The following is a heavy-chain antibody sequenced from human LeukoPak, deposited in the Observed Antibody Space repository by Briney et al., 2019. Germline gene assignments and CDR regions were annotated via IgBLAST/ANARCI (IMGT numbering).Heavy chain of an antibody. CDR1: GFTFSSYG. V-gene: IGHV3-30*02. CDR2: IRYDGSNK. D-gene: IGHD3-22*01. CDR3: AKQKDRTYCYESSEHR. J-gene: IGHJ4*02. Sequence: GGSLRLSCAASGFTFSSYGMHWVRQAPGKGLEWVAFIRYDGSNKYYADSVKGRFTISRDNSKNTLYLQMNSLRAEDTAVYYCAKQKDRTYCYESSEHRWGQGTLVTVSS.